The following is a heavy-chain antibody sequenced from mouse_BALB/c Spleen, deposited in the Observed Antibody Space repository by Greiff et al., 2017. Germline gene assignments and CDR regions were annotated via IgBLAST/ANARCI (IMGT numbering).Heavy chain of an antibody. V-gene: IGHV5-15*02. CDR1: GFTFSDYG. CDR3: ARDQGLSSMDY. Sequence: DVMLVESGGGLVQPGGSRKLSCAASGFTFSDYGMAWVRQAPGKGPEWVAFISNLAYSIYYADTVTGRFTISRENAKNTLYLEMSSLRSEDTAMYYCARDQGLSSMDYWGQGTSVTVSS. D-gene: IGHD3-2*02. J-gene: IGHJ4*01. CDR2: ISNLAYSI.